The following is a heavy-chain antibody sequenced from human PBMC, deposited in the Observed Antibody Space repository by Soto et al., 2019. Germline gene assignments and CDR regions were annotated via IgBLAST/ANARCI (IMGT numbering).Heavy chain of an antibody. V-gene: IGHV3-23*01. J-gene: IGHJ4*02. D-gene: IGHD6-13*01. CDR2: ISGSGGST. Sequence: GGSLRLSCAASGFTFSSYAMSGVRQAPGKGLEWVSAISGSGGSTYYADSVKGRFTISRDNSKNTLYLQMKSLRAEDTAVYYCAKGRECSSNRYSEYWGQGTLVTV. CDR1: GFTFSSYA. CDR3: AKGRECSSNRYSEY.